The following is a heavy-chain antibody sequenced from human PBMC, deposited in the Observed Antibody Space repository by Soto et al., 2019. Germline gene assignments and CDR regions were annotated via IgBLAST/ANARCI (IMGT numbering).Heavy chain of an antibody. J-gene: IGHJ4*02. D-gene: IGHD2-21*02. CDR1: GFTFSANW. CDR3: ARGGLTAGFDY. V-gene: IGHV3-74*01. CDR2: IKPDGSDT. Sequence: EVQLVESGGGLVQPGGSLRLSCAASGFTFSANWMGWARQAPGKGLVWVSLIKPDGSDTGYADSVKGRFTISRDNSKNTLYLQMNSLRAYDTAVYYCARGGLTAGFDYWGQGTLVTVST.